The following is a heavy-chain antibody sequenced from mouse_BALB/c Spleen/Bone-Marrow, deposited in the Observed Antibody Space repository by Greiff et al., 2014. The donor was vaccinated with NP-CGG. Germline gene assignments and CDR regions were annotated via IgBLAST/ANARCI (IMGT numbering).Heavy chain of an antibody. J-gene: IGHJ3*01. CDR1: GYAFTNYL. CDR2: INPGSGGT. CDR3: ARDIITSFAY. Sequence: QVQLQQSGAELVRPGTSVKVSCKASGYAFTNYLIEWVKQRPGQGLEWIGVINPGSGGTNYNEKFKGKATLTADKSSSTAYMQLSSLTSDDSAVYFCARDIITSFAYWGQGTLVTVSA. V-gene: IGHV1-54*01. D-gene: IGHD1-1*01.